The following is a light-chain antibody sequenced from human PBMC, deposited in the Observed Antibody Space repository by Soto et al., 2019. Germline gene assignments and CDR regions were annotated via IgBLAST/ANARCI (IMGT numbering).Light chain of an antibody. CDR3: QQYYSPPPT. J-gene: IGKJ1*01. CDR2: WAS. Sequence: DIVMTQSPDSLAVSLGERATINCKSSQNILYNSISKNYLAWYQQKPGQPPKLLIYWASTRESGVPDRFSGSGSGTDFTLPISSLQAQDVAVYYCQQYYSPPPTFGQGTKVEIK. V-gene: IGKV4-1*01. CDR1: QNILYNSISKNY.